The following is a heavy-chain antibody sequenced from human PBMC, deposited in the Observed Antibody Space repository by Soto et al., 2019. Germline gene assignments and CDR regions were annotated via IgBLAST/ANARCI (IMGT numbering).Heavy chain of an antibody. Sequence: PGGSLRLSCAASGFTFSTYSMSWVRQAPGKGLEWVAHITATGGTTYYADSVKGRFTISRDTSRNTLYLQMNSLRAEDTALYYCAKCMQAYWNYDAHHVWGQGNPGHRLL. CDR2: ITATGGTT. V-gene: IGHV3-23*01. CDR3: AKCMQAYWNYDAHHV. D-gene: IGHD1-7*01. J-gene: IGHJ4*01. CDR1: GFTFSTYS.